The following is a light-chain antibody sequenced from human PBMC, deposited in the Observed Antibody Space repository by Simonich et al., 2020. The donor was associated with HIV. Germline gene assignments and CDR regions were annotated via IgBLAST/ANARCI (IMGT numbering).Light chain of an antibody. Sequence: DLVMTQSPNSLAVSLGERATFNCKSIQSVLYNSNRKNYLACYQQKPGQPPKLLLYWASTREFGVPDRFSGSGSGTDFTLTISSLQAEDVAVYYCQQYHSIPPTFGQGTKVEI. CDR3: QQYHSIPPT. CDR1: QSVLYNSNRKNY. CDR2: WAS. J-gene: IGKJ1*01. V-gene: IGKV4-1*01.